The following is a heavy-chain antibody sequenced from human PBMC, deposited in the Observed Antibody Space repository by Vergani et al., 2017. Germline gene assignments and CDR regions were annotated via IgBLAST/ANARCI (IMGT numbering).Heavy chain of an antibody. CDR3: ASSAVRLLEWFRMDV. J-gene: IGHJ6*02. D-gene: IGHD3-3*01. CDR1: GFTFSSYG. Sequence: VQLVESGGGVVQPGRSLRLSCAASGFTFSSYGMHWVRQAPGKGLEWVANIKQDGSEKYYVDSVKGRFTISRDNAKNSLYLQMNSLRAEDTAVYYCASSAVRLLEWFRMDVWGQGTTVTVSS. CDR2: IKQDGSEK. V-gene: IGHV3-7*03.